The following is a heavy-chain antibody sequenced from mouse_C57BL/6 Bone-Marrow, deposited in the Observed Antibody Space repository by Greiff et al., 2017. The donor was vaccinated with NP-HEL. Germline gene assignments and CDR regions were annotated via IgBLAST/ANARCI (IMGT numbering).Heavy chain of an antibody. CDR1: GYTFTSYW. CDR3: ARTLYYYGSSHAMDY. V-gene: IGHV1-69*01. J-gene: IGHJ4*01. CDR2: IDPSDSYT. D-gene: IGHD1-1*01. Sequence: QVQLQQPGAELVMPGASVKLSCKASGYTFTSYWMHWVKQRPGQGLEWIGEIDPSDSYTNYNQKFKGKSTLTVDNSSSTAYMQLSSLTSEDSAVYYCARTLYYYGSSHAMDYWGQGTSVTVSS.